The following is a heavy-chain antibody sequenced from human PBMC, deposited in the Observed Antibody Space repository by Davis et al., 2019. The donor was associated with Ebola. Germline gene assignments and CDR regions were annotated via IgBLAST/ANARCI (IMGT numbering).Heavy chain of an antibody. V-gene: IGHV3-21*04. CDR1: GFTFSSYS. D-gene: IGHD2-8*02. J-gene: IGHJ4*02. Sequence: GGSLRLSCAASGFTFSSYSMNWVRQAPGKGLEWVSSISSSSSYIYYADSVKGRFTISRDNAKNSLYLQMNSLRAEDTAVYYCARDGSTGWVGLDYWGQGTLVTVSS. CDR3: ARDGSTGWVGLDY. CDR2: ISSSSSYI.